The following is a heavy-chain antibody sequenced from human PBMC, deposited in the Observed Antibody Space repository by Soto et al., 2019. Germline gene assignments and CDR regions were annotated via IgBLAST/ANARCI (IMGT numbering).Heavy chain of an antibody. CDR2: IIPIFGTA. CDR3: ARDRGGCMSTSCYSQPRYYFDY. V-gene: IGHV1-69*13. CDR1: GGTFSSYT. D-gene: IGHD2-2*01. Sequence: SVKVSCKASGGTFSSYTISWVRQAPGQGLEWMGGIIPIFGTANYTQKFQGRVTITADESTSTAYMELSSLRSEDTAVYYCARDRGGCMSTSCYSQPRYYFDYLCQGTLVTVS. J-gene: IGHJ4*02.